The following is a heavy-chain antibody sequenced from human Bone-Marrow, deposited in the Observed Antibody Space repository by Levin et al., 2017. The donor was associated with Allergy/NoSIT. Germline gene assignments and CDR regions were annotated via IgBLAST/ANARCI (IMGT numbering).Heavy chain of an antibody. CDR3: ARATFFSGSSYYFGLDV. Sequence: SETLSLTCVVSGGSVSGYQWSWFRQSPGKGLEYIGEINQSGSTDITASLKSRVTLSVDTSKNEVSLGLASVTAADTAVYFCARATFFSGSSYYFGLDVWGQGTTVTVSS. J-gene: IGHJ6*02. CDR1: GGSVSGYQ. D-gene: IGHD6-25*01. V-gene: IGHV4-34*01. CDR2: INQSGST.